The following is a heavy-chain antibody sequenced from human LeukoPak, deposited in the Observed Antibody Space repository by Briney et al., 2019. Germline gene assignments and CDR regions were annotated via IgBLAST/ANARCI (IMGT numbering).Heavy chain of an antibody. D-gene: IGHD1-26*01. CDR1: GFTFRNYG. Sequence: GGSLRLSCAVSGFTFRNYGMHWVRQAPGKGLEWVALMWYDGSNEYYADSVKGRFTISRDNSKSMLYLQMNSLIAEDTAVYYCARDRGSTSGRGMDYWGQGTLVTVSS. CDR2: MWYDGSNE. V-gene: IGHV3-33*01. J-gene: IGHJ4*02. CDR3: ARDRGSTSGRGMDY.